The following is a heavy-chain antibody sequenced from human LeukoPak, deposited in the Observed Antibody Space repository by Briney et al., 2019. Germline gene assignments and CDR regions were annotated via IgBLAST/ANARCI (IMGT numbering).Heavy chain of an antibody. J-gene: IGHJ5*02. Sequence: GASVKVSCKASGYTFTSYGISWVRQAPGQGLEWMGWISAYNGNTNYAQKLQGRVTMTTDTSTSTAYMELRSLRSDDTAVYYCARAIVVVLASNWFDPWGQGTLVTVSS. CDR1: GYTFTSYG. CDR2: ISAYNGNT. D-gene: IGHD2-2*01. CDR3: ARAIVVVLASNWFDP. V-gene: IGHV1-18*01.